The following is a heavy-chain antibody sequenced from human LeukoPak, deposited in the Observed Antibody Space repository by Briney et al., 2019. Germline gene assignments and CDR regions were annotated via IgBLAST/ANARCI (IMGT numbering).Heavy chain of an antibody. V-gene: IGHV3-33*01. D-gene: IGHD3-22*01. Sequence: PRGSLRLSRAPSGVTSSDYVFHWVRQAPGKGLEWVTVIWYDGSKKYYADSVQGRFTVSRDDSKNTVYLQMNSLRPEDTAVYHCARDTDTSSYYSRFDPWGQGTLVTVSS. J-gene: IGHJ5*02. CDR3: ARDTDTSSYYSRFDP. CDR1: GVTSSDYV. CDR2: IWYDGSKK.